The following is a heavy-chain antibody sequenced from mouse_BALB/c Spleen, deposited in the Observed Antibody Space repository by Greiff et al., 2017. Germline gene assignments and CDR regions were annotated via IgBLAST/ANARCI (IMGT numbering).Heavy chain of an antibody. CDR3: ARSGYYAMDY. D-gene: IGHD3-1*01. CDR1: GFTFSSFG. CDR2: ISSGSSTI. V-gene: IGHV5-17*02. Sequence: EVKVVESGGGLVQPGGSRKLSCAASGFTFSSFGMHWVRQAPEKGLEWVAYISSGSSTIYYEDTVKGRFTISRDNPKNTLFLQMTSLRSEDTAMYYCARSGYYAMDYWGQGTSVTVSS. J-gene: IGHJ4*01.